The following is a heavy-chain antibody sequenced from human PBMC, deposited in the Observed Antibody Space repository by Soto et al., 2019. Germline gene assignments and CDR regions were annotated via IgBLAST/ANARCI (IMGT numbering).Heavy chain of an antibody. CDR3: AREHYYGGKVTHYFDQ. CDR1: AETFRGYA. Sequence: QAQLVQSAAEVRKPGSSVRVSCKASAETFRGYAFTWIRQAPGQGLEWMGRIIPITSVTKYGRKFQGRLTLSADKFSSTAFMDLGSLTSEDTAVYYCAREHYYGGKVTHYFDQWGLGTRVFVSS. V-gene: IGHV1-69*04. J-gene: IGHJ4*02. D-gene: IGHD3-10*01. CDR2: IIPITSVT.